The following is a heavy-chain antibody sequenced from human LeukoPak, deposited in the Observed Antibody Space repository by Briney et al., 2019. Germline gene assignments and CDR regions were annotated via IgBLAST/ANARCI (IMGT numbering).Heavy chain of an antibody. D-gene: IGHD4-17*01. Sequence: GGSLRLSCAASGFIVNTNYMTWVRQAPGRGLEWVSFIYADGNTYYADSVKGRFTISRDISKNAVYLQMNSLRAEDTAVYYCARELGNGERFDYWGQGTLVTVSS. CDR2: IYADGNT. J-gene: IGHJ4*02. CDR3: ARELGNGERFDY. CDR1: GFIVNTNY. V-gene: IGHV3-53*01.